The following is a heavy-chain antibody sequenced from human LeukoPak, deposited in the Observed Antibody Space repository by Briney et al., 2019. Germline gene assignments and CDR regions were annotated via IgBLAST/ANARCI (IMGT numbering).Heavy chain of an antibody. CDR2: IYSSGTT. CDR3: ARVGIAVASPFFDY. V-gene: IGHV4-61*01. CDR1: GGSVSSGSYY. J-gene: IGHJ4*02. Sequence: PSETLSLTCTVSGGSVSSGSYYWTWIRQPPGKGLEWIGYIYSSGTTNYNPSLKSRVTISVDTSKNQFSLKLGSVTAADTAVYYCARVGIAVASPFFDYWGQGTLVTVSS. D-gene: IGHD6-19*01.